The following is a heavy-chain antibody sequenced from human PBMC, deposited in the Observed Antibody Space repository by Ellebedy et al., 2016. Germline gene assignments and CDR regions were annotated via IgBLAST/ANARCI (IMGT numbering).Heavy chain of an antibody. Sequence: ASVKVSCXASGNTFSDYYIHWVRQAPGQGPEWMGWVHPNSGGRTYAQKFQGRVTLTSDKSIGTVYMELTNLRSDDTAVYYCARDRQDIPVIPNTLSYPMDVWGRGTTVTVSS. J-gene: IGHJ6*03. CDR1: GNTFSDYY. D-gene: IGHD2-15*01. CDR2: VHPNSGGR. CDR3: ARDRQDIPVIPNTLSYPMDV. V-gene: IGHV1-2*02.